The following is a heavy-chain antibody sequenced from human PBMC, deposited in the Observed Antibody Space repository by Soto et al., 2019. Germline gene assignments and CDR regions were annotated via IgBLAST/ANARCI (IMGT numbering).Heavy chain of an antibody. J-gene: IGHJ5*02. D-gene: IGHD3-3*02. Sequence: SETLSLTCTVSGGSINSSSFYWGWIRQPPGKGLEWIGNIYYSGSTYYNPSLKSRVTISIDTSKNQFSLNLNSVTAADTAVYYFARFRIFGGGGGCNYAFAPGGQGTLVTVP. CDR3: ARFRIFGGGGGCNYAFAP. CDR2: IYYSGST. V-gene: IGHV4-39*01. CDR1: GGSINSSSFY.